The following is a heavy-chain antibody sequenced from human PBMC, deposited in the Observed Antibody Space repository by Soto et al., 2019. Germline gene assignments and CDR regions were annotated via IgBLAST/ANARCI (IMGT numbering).Heavy chain of an antibody. CDR3: ARKYDFWSGYSP. CDR1: GFTFSSYA. D-gene: IGHD3-3*01. Sequence: EVQLLESGGGLVQPGGSLRLSCAASGFTFSSYAMSWVRQAPGKGLEWVSYISSSGSTIYYADSVKGRFTISRDNAKNSLYLQMNSLRAEDTAVYYCARKYDFWSGYSPWGQGTLVTVSS. CDR2: ISSSGSTI. V-gene: IGHV3-48*03. J-gene: IGHJ5*02.